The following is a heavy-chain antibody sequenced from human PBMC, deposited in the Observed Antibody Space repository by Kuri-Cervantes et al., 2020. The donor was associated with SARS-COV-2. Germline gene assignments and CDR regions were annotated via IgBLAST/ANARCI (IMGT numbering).Heavy chain of an antibody. V-gene: IGHV2-26*01. CDR2: IFSNDEK. Sequence: SWIRQPPGKALEWLAHIFSNDEKSYSTSLKSRLTISKGTSKSQVVLTMTNMDPVDTATYYCARIRSYYDSSGYANDDWGQGTLVTVSS. J-gene: IGHJ4*02. CDR3: ARIRSYYDSSGYANDD. D-gene: IGHD3-22*01.